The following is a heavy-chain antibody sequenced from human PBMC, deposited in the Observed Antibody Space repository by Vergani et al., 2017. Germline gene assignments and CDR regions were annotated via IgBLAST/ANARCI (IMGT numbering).Heavy chain of an antibody. CDR1: GYSFTNYW. D-gene: IGHD3-22*01. V-gene: IGHV5-51*01. J-gene: IGHJ4*02. CDR2: IHPADSAT. Sequence: EVQLVQSGAEVKKPGESLKISCQISGYSFTNYWIGCVRQMPGKGLEWMGIIHPADSATRYSLSFQGQVTISVDKSISTAYLHRSSLRASDSAMYYCARLYGRDSSGSKYFDYWGQGTLVTVSS. CDR3: ARLYGRDSSGSKYFDY.